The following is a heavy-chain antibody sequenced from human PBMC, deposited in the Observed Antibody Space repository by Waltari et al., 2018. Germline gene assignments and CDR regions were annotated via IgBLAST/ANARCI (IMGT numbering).Heavy chain of an antibody. Sequence: QLQLQESGPGLVKPSETLSLTCTAAGGSISTNYNWRWIRKPPGKGLAWMGNMQYRGSTFYNPSLKSRVTISLDTSKNQFSLRLSSVGAADTAVYFCGRIAFGDDGGYFQHWGQGTLVTVSS. CDR1: GGSISTNYN. V-gene: IGHV4-39*01. CDR3: GRIAFGDDGGYFQH. J-gene: IGHJ1*01. D-gene: IGHD4-17*01. CDR2: MQYRGST.